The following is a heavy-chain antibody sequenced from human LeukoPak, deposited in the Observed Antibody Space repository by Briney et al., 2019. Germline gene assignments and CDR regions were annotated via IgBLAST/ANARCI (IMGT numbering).Heavy chain of an antibody. CDR3: ARDGGDSSAWYFDY. Sequence: SETLSLTCAVSGGSISSGGYSWSWIRRPPGKGLEWIGYIYHSGSTYYNPSPTSRVTISVDRSKNQFSLELRSVTAADTAVYYCARDGGDSSAWYFDYWGQGTLVTVSS. J-gene: IGHJ4*02. CDR1: GGSISSGGYS. CDR2: IYHSGST. D-gene: IGHD5-18*01. V-gene: IGHV4-30-2*01.